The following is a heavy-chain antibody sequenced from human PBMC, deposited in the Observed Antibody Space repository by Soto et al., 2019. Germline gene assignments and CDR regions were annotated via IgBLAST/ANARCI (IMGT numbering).Heavy chain of an antibody. V-gene: IGHV4-59*01. D-gene: IGHD3-10*01. J-gene: IGHJ5*02. CDR3: ARENYYGSGSYTLNWFDP. CDR1: GGSISSYY. Sequence: PSETLSLTCTVSGGSISSYYWSWIRQPPGKGLEWIGYIYYSGSTNYNPSLKSRVTISVDTSKNQFSLKLSSVTAADTAVYYCARENYYGSGSYTLNWFDPWGQGTLVPVSS. CDR2: IYYSGST.